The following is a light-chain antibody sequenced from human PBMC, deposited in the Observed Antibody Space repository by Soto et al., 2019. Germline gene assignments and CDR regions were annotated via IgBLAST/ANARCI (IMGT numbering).Light chain of an antibody. J-gene: IGLJ2*01. CDR1: SRDVGGYNY. CDR3: SSYTPSGSLV. CDR2: DVS. Sequence: QSALTQPASVSGSPGQSITISCTGTSRDVGGYNYVSWYQQHPGKAPKLMIYDVSNRPSGVSNRFSGYKSGNTASLTISGLHAEDEADYYCSSYTPSGSLVFGGGTKLTVL. V-gene: IGLV2-14*01.